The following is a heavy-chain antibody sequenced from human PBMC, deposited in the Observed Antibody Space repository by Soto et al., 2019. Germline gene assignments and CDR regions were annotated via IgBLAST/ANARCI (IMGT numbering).Heavy chain of an antibody. CDR3: XXXXXXSTSCFDP. CDR1: GGSISSGGYY. V-gene: IGHV4-31*01. Sequence: QVQLQESGPGLVKPSQTLSLTCSVSGGSISSGGYYWSWIRQHPGKGLEWIGYIYYSGSTSYNPSLKXXXXXXXXXXXXXXXXXXXXXXXXXXXXXYXXXXXXXSTSCFDPWGQGTLVTVSS. CDR2: IYYSGST. D-gene: IGHD2-2*01. J-gene: IGHJ5*02.